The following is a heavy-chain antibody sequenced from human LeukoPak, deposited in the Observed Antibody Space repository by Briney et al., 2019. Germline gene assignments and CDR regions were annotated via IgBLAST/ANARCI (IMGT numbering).Heavy chain of an antibody. CDR2: VYTTGTT. CDR3: ARVDTAMVHFDY. V-gene: IGHV4-61*09. CDR1: GGSINSGSFH. Sequence: SETLSLTCTVSGGSINSGSFHWNWIRQSDGKGLEWIGHVYTTGTTNCNPSLRSRVTISLDTSKNQFSLKLSSVTAADTAVYYCARVDTAMVHFDYWGQGTLVTVSS. J-gene: IGHJ4*02. D-gene: IGHD5-18*01.